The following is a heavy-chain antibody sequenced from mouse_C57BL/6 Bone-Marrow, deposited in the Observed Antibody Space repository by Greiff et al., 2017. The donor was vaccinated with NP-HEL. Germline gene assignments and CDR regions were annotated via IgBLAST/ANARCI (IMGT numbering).Heavy chain of an antibody. V-gene: IGHV1-69*01. CDR2: IDPSDSYT. J-gene: IGHJ2*01. Sequence: VQLQQPGAELVMPGASVKLSCKASGYTFTSYWMHWVKQRPGQGLEWIGEIDPSDSYTNYNQKFKGKSTLTVDKSSSTAYMQLSSRTSEDSAVYYCAIGGTTVVADYWGQGTTLTVSS. D-gene: IGHD1-1*01. CDR1: GYTFTSYW. CDR3: AIGGTTVVADY.